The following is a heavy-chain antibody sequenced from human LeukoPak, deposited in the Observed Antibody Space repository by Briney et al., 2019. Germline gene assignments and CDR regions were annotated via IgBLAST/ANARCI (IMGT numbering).Heavy chain of an antibody. V-gene: IGHV3-7*03. CDR1: GFTFSSYW. Sequence: GGSLRLSCAASGFTFSSYWMSWVRQAPGKGLEWVANIKQDGSEKYYVDSVKGRFTISRDNAKNSLYLQMNSLRAEDTAVYYCAREGGQQWLVDWHFDLWGRGTLVTASS. CDR2: IKQDGSEK. D-gene: IGHD6-19*01. J-gene: IGHJ2*01. CDR3: AREGGQQWLVDWHFDL.